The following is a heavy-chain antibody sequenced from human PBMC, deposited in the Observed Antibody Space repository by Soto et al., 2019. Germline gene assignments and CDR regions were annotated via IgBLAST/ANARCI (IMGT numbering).Heavy chain of an antibody. D-gene: IGHD5-18*01. CDR1: GYSFTSYW. V-gene: IGHV5-51*01. CDR2: IYPGDSDT. J-gene: IGHJ4*02. Sequence: LGESLKISCKVSGYSFTSYWIGWVRQMPGKGLEWMGIIYPGDSDTRYSPSFQGQVTISADKSISTAYLQWSSLKASDTAMYYCASGETDTDMVSPFDYWGQGTLLTVSS. CDR3: ASGETDTDMVSPFDY.